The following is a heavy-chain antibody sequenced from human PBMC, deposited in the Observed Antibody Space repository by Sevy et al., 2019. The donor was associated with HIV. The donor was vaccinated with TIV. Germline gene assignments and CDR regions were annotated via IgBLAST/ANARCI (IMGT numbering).Heavy chain of an antibody. CDR3: ARESGSDWYLDY. J-gene: IGHJ4*02. CDR1: GFTFSSYG. D-gene: IGHD6-19*01. CDR2: IRYDGSNK. Sequence: GGSLRLSCAASGFTFSSYGMHWVRQAPGKGLEWVAFIRYDGSNKYYADSVKGRFTISRDNSKNTLYLQMNSLRAGDTAVYYCARESGSDWYLDYWGQGTLVTVSS. V-gene: IGHV3-30*02.